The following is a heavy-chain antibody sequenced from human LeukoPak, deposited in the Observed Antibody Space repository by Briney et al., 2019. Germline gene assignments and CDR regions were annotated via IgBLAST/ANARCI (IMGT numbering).Heavy chain of an antibody. J-gene: IGHJ4*02. Sequence: ASVKVSCKASGGTFSSYAISWVRQTPGQGLEWMGRIIPILGIANYAQKFQGRVTITADKSTSTAYMELSSLRSEDTAVYYCARDSYTETGDNDYWGQGTLVTVSS. CDR3: ARDSYTETGDNDY. CDR1: GGTFSSYA. V-gene: IGHV1-69*04. D-gene: IGHD7-27*01. CDR2: IIPILGIA.